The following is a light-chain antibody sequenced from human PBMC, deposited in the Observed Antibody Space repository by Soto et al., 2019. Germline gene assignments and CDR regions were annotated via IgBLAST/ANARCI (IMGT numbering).Light chain of an antibody. V-gene: IGLV2-14*01. CDR1: SSDVGAHNF. J-gene: IGLJ1*01. Sequence: QSALTQPASVSGSPGQAITISCSGSSSDVGAHNFVSWYQHHPGKAPKLMIYEVSNRPSGVSNRFSGPKSGNTASLTISGLQAEDEADYYCNSYTNSNTFVFGLGTKATVL. CDR3: NSYTNSNTFV. CDR2: EVS.